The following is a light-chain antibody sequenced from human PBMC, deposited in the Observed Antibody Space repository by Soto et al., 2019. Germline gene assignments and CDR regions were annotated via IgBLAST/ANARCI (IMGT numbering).Light chain of an antibody. V-gene: IGLV2-14*01. CDR2: EVN. CDR3: NSFTTSSTYV. J-gene: IGLJ1*01. Sequence: QSALTQPASVSGSPGQSITISCTGTSRDVGGYNYVSWYQQYPGKAPKLMIYEVNNRPSGVPDRFSGSKSGNTASLTISGLQAEDEADYYCNSFTTSSTYVFGTGTKLTVL. CDR1: SRDVGGYNY.